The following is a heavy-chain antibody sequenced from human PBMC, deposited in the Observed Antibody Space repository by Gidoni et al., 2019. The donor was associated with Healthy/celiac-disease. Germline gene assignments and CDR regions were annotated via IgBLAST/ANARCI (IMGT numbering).Heavy chain of an antibody. J-gene: IGHJ6*02. Sequence: EVQLVESGGGLVKPGGSLRLSCAASGFTFSSYSMNWVRQAPGKGLEWVSSISSSSSYIYYADSVKGRFTISRDNAKNSLYLQMNSLRAEDTAVYYCATEAFRDYYYGMDVWGQGTTVTVSS. CDR2: ISSSSSYI. CDR3: ATEAFRDYYYGMDV. D-gene: IGHD3-10*01. V-gene: IGHV3-21*06. CDR1: GFTFSSYS.